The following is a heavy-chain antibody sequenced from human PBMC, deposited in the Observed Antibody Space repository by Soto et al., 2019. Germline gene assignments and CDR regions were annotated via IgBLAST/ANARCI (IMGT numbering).Heavy chain of an antibody. CDR1: GFTFSSYW. J-gene: IGHJ5*02. D-gene: IGHD6-19*01. V-gene: IGHV3-74*01. Sequence: EVQLVESGGGLVQPGGSLRLSCAASGFTFSSYWMHWVRQAPGKGLVWVSRINSDGSSTSYADSVKGRFTISRDNAKNTLYLQMNSLRAEDTDVYYCARAGSGWYGGWFDPWGQGTLVTVSS. CDR3: ARAGSGWYGGWFDP. CDR2: INSDGSST.